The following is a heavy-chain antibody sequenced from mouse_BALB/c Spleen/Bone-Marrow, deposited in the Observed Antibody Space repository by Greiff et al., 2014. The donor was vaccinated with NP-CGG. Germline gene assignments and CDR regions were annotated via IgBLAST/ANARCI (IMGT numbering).Heavy chain of an antibody. J-gene: IGHJ4*01. CDR2: INPSNGRT. CDR3: SREESLGDAMDY. D-gene: IGHD4-1*01. V-gene: IGHV1S81*02. CDR1: GYTFTSYW. Sequence: QVQLQQPGAELVKPGASVKLSCKASGYTFTSYWMHWVKQRPGQGLEWIGEINPSNGRTNYNEKFKSKATLTLDKSSSTVYMQLSSLTSEDSAVYYCSREESLGDAMDYWGQGTSVTVSS.